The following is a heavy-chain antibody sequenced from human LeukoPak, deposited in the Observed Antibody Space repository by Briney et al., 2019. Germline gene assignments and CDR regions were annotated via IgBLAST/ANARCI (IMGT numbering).Heavy chain of an antibody. CDR1: GYSFSTYW. CDR3: ARPSFYDTLTAGGYFDC. Sequence: GESLKISCKASGYSFSTYWIGWVRQMPGKGLEWMGIISPADSDTRYSPSMQGQVTISADKSISTAYLQWSSLKASDTAMYYCARPSFYDTLTAGGYFDCWGQGTLVTVSS. D-gene: IGHD3-9*01. V-gene: IGHV5-51*01. J-gene: IGHJ4*02. CDR2: ISPADSDT.